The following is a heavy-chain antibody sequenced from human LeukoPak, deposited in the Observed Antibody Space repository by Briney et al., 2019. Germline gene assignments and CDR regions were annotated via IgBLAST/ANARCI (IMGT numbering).Heavy chain of an antibody. D-gene: IGHD5-12*01. J-gene: IGHJ6*02. CDR1: GGSISSYY. Sequence: SQTLSLTCTVSGGSISSYYWSWIRQPPGKGLEWIGYIYYSGSTDYNPSLESRVTISIDTSKNHFSLNLTAVTAADTAIYYCARTGSGRDYYGMDVWGQGTSVTVSS. CDR3: ARTGSGRDYYGMDV. CDR2: IYYSGST. V-gene: IGHV4-59*01.